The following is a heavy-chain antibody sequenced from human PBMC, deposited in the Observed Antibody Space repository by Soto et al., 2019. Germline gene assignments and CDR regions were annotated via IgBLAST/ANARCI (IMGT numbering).Heavy chain of an antibody. Sequence: QITLKDSGPTLVQPTQTLTLTCTFSGFSLTTCGVAVGWIRQPPGKALAWLALIYWDDDKRYIPSLQSRLTITKDTSKIQVVLTMANMDPADTATYYCAHTRPPRSSDYWGQGTLVTVSS. J-gene: IGHJ4*02. CDR1: GFSLTTCGVA. V-gene: IGHV2-5*02. CDR3: AHTRPPRSSDY. D-gene: IGHD3-10*01. CDR2: IYWDDDK.